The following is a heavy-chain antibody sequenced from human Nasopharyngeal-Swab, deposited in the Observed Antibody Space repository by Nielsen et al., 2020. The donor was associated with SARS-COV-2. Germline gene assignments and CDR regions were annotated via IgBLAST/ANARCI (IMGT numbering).Heavy chain of an antibody. CDR2: MTGSGGST. CDR3: VKGDTATSDYYYGMDV. D-gene: IGHD5-18*01. V-gene: IGHV3-23*01. Sequence: GESLKISCAASGFIFSDYAMNWVRQAPRKGLEWVSGMTGSGGSTYYADSVKGRFAISRDNSKNTLYLQTNNLRAEDTAVYFCVKGDTATSDYYYGMDVWGQGTTVTVSS. CDR1: GFIFSDYA. J-gene: IGHJ6*02.